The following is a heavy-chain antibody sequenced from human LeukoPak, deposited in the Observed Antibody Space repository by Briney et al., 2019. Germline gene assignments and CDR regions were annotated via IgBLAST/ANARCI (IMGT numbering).Heavy chain of an antibody. V-gene: IGHV4-34*01. CDR3: ARAMIVKPFDY. Sequence: SETLSLTCAVYGGSFRGYYWSWIRQPPGKGLEWIGEINHSGSTNYNPSLKSRVTISVDTSKNQFSLKLSSVTAADTAVYYCARAMIVKPFDYWGQGTLVTVSS. CDR2: INHSGST. J-gene: IGHJ4*02. CDR1: GGSFRGYY. D-gene: IGHD3-22*01.